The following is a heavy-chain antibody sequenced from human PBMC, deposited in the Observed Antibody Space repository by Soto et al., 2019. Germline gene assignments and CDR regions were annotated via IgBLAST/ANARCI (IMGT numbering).Heavy chain of an antibody. CDR3: ARDEYQLLSSVSWFDS. CDR2: IYHTGNT. Sequence: SETQSLTCTVSGGSISDDSYWSWIRQTPGKGLEWIGYIYHTGNTYYNPSLRSRVSISVDKSKSQFSLKLISVTAADTAVYFCARDEYQLLSSVSWFDSWGQGTPVTVSS. CDR1: GGSISDDSY. J-gene: IGHJ5*01. D-gene: IGHD2-2*01. V-gene: IGHV4-30-4*01.